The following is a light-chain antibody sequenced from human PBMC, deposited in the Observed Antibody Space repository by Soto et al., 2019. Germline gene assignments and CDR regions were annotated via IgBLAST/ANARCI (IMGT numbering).Light chain of an antibody. CDR3: SSYTSSSTLVV. Sequence: QSVLTQPASVSGYPGQSIPISCTGTSSDVGGYNYVSWYQQHPGKAPKHMIYNVSNRPSGVSNRFSGSKSGNTASLTISGLQAEDEADYYCSSYTSSSTLVVFVGGTKLTVL. V-gene: IGLV2-14*01. CDR2: NVS. J-gene: IGLJ2*01. CDR1: SSDVGGYNY.